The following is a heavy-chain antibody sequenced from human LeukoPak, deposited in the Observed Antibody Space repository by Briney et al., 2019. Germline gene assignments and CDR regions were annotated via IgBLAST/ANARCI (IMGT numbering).Heavy chain of an antibody. CDR2: IYPGDSDT. Sequence: ESLKIPCQGSGYSFTSYWIAWVRQMPGKGLEWMGIIYPGDSDTKYSPSFQGQVTISADKSISTAYLQWSSLKASDTAIYYCARRSAYYHYMDVWGKGTTVTVSS. CDR1: GYSFTSYW. J-gene: IGHJ6*03. CDR3: ARRSAYYHYMDV. D-gene: IGHD2-2*01. V-gene: IGHV5-51*01.